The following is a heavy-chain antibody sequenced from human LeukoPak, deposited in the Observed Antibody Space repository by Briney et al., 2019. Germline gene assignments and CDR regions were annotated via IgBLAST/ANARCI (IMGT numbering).Heavy chain of an antibody. CDR2: IIPILGIA. D-gene: IGHD6-19*01. Sequence: SVKVSCKASGGTFSSYAIGWVRQVPGQGLEWMGRIIPILGIANYAQKFQGRVTITADKSTSTAYMELSSLRSEDTAVYYCAREPHRGPVAGIDYWGQGTLVTVSS. J-gene: IGHJ4*02. CDR1: GGTFSSYA. V-gene: IGHV1-69*04. CDR3: AREPHRGPVAGIDY.